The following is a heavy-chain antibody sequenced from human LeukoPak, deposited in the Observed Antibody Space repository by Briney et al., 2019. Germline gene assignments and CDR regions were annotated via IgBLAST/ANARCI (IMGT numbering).Heavy chain of an antibody. CDR2: IIPIFGTA. D-gene: IGHD3-22*01. Sequence: SVKVSCKASGGTFSSYAISWVRQAPGQGLEWMGGIIPIFGTANYAQKFQGRVTITADESTSTAYMELSSLRSEDTAVYYCARQTMIVVVTEYYYYGMDVRGQGTTVTVSS. J-gene: IGHJ6*02. CDR3: ARQTMIVVVTEYYYYGMDV. CDR1: GGTFSSYA. V-gene: IGHV1-69*13.